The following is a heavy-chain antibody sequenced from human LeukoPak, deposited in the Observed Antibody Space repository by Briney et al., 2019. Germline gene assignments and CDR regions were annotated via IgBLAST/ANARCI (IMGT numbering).Heavy chain of an antibody. CDR2: IYYSGST. J-gene: IGHJ4*02. CDR1: GGSISSSSYY. D-gene: IGHD2-8*01. CDR3: GSTGGGVMVYAVDFDY. V-gene: IGHV4-39*01. Sequence: PSETLSLTCTVSGGSISSSSYYWGWIRQPPGKGLEWIGSIYYSGSTYYNPSLKSRVTISVDTSKNQFSLKLSSVTAADTAVYYCGSTGGGVMVYAVDFDYWGQGTLVTVSS.